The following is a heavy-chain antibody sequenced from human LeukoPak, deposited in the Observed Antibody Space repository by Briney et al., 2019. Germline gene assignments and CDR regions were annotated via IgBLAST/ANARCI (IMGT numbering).Heavy chain of an antibody. CDR1: GFTFSDYY. Sequence: GGSLRLSCAASGFTFSDYYMSWIRQAPGKGLEWVSYISSSGSTIYYADSVKGRFTISRDNAKNSLYLQMNSLRTGDTAVYYCARSPRYYDVEGAFDTWGQGTMVTVSS. D-gene: IGHD3-22*01. V-gene: IGHV3-11*01. CDR2: ISSSGSTI. J-gene: IGHJ3*02. CDR3: ARSPRYYDVEGAFDT.